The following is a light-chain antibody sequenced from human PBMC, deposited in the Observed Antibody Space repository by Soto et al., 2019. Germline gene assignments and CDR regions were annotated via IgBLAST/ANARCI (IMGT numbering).Light chain of an antibody. CDR2: TSS. V-gene: IGKV1-39*01. J-gene: IGKJ1*01. CDR3: QQSYSTPPT. Sequence: DIQIAQSPYSLSAAVVDIFSIACLASQNINTYLNWYQQKPGKAPTLLMFTSSNLQSGVPSRFSGSGSGTDFILTISSLQPEDFVTYYCQQSYSTPPTFGQGTKVDIK. CDR1: QNINTY.